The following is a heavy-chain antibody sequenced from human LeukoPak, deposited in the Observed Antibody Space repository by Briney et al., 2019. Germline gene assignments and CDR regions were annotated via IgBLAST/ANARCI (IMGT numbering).Heavy chain of an antibody. D-gene: IGHD4-17*01. CDR1: GYIFTSYY. V-gene: IGHV1-46*01. CDR2: INPSGGSI. CDR3: ARESNYGDYVGYMDV. J-gene: IGHJ6*03. Sequence: ASVKVSCKASGYIFTSYYMYWVRQAPGQGLEWMGIINPSGGSIRYAQKFQGRVTMTRDTSTSTVYMELSSLRSEDTAAYYGARESNYGDYVGYMDVWGKGTTVTVSS.